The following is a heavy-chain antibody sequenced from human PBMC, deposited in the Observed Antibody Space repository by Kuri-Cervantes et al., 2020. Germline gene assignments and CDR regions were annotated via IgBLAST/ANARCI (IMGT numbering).Heavy chain of an antibody. Sequence: GGSLRLSCAASGFTFSSYWMSWVRQAPGKGLEWVANIKQDGSEKYYVDSVKGRFTISRDNAKNSLYLQMNSLRAEDTAVYYCARPGYSSSWYEFIYYYGMDVWGQGTTVTVSS. CDR2: IKQDGSEK. J-gene: IGHJ6*02. V-gene: IGHV3-7*01. CDR1: GFTFSSYW. CDR3: ARPGYSSSWYEFIYYYGMDV. D-gene: IGHD6-13*01.